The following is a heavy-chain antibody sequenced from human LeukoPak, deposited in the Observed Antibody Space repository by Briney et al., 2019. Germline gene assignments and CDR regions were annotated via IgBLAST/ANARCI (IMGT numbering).Heavy chain of an antibody. CDR1: GGSISGGSYY. CDR3: ARDQAHYYGSFSYYYYMDV. V-gene: IGHV4-61*02. CDR2: IYTSGST. Sequence: PSETLSLTCTVSGGSISGGSYYWRWIRQPAGKGLEWIGRIYTSGSTNHNPSLKSRVTISVDTSKNQFSLKLSSVTAADTAVYYCARDQAHYYGSFSYYYYMDVWGKGTTVTVSS. D-gene: IGHD3-10*01. J-gene: IGHJ6*03.